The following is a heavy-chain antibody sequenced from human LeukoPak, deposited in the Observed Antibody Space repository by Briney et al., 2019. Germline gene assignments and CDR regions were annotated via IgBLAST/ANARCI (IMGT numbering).Heavy chain of an antibody. D-gene: IGHD3-10*01. CDR2: TSSDLNVK. CDR1: GFTFRNYV. CDR3: AREGYYGSGSPPSLYFDY. Sequence: GGSLRLSCAASGFTFRNYVIHWVRQAPGKGLEWVSVTSSDLNVKLYADSVKGRFTISRDNSRSTLYLQMNSLRPEDTAIYYCAREGYYGSGSPPSLYFDYWGQGTLVTVSS. V-gene: IGHV3-30-3*01. J-gene: IGHJ4*02.